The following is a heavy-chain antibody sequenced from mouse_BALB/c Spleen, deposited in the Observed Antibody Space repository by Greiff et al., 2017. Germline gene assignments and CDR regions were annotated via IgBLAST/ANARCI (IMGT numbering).Heavy chain of an antibody. Sequence: VMLVESGGGLVKPGGSLKLSCAASGFTFSSYAMSWVRQTPEKRLEWVATISSGGSYTYYPDSVKGRFTISRDNAKNTLYLQMSSLRSEDTAMYYCARQGGNSDYYAMDYWGQGTSVTVSS. CDR1: GFTFSSYA. J-gene: IGHJ4*01. CDR2: ISSGGSYT. CDR3: ARQGGNSDYYAMDY. V-gene: IGHV5-9-3*01. D-gene: IGHD2-1*01.